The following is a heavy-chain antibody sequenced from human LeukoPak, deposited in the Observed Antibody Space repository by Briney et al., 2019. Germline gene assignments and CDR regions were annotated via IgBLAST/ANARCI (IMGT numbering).Heavy chain of an antibody. J-gene: IGHJ5*02. V-gene: IGHV3-23*01. CDR2: ISGSGGST. Sequence: GGSLRLSCAASGFTFSSYAMSWVRQAPGKGLEWVSAISGSGGSTYYADSVKGRFTISRDNSKNTLYLQMNSLRAEDTAVYYCAKNLEDIVVVPAAIGFDPWGQGTLVTVSS. D-gene: IGHD2-2*02. CDR3: AKNLEDIVVVPAAIGFDP. CDR1: GFTFSSYA.